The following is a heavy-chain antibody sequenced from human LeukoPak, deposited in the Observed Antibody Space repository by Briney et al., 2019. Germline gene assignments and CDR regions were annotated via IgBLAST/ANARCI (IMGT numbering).Heavy chain of an antibody. CDR3: AVGGYCSSTSCLQGAFDI. Sequence: GGSLRLSCAASGFTFSSYGMHWVRQAPGKGLEWVAFIRYDGSNKYYADSVKGRFTISRDNSKNTLYLQMNSLRAEDTAVYYCAVGGYCSSTSCLQGAFDIWGQGTMVTVSS. D-gene: IGHD2-2*01. J-gene: IGHJ3*02. CDR1: GFTFSSYG. V-gene: IGHV3-30*02. CDR2: IRYDGSNK.